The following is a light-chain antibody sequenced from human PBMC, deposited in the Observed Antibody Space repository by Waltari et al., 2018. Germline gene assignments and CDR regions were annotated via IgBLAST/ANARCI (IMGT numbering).Light chain of an antibody. CDR3: QQYDRLPLT. CDR2: DAS. CDR1: QYISNY. Sequence: SASVGDRVTITCQASQYISNYLSWYQHKPGEAPKLLIYDASDLETGVPSRFSGSGSGTDFTLTIVSLQPEDTATYYCQQYDRLPLTFGGGTNVEVK. V-gene: IGKV1-33*01. J-gene: IGKJ4*01.